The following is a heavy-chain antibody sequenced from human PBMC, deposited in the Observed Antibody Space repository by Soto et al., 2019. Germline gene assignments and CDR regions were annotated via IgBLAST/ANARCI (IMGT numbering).Heavy chain of an antibody. CDR1: EDTFTRYV. J-gene: IGHJ6*02. V-gene: IGHV1-3*01. Sequence: ASVKVSCKASEDTFTRYVIHWVRQAPGQMLEWMGWINAGNGNTKYSQNFQGRVTITRDASASTAYMELSSLRSQDTAVYYCATATIVTRTWKQYFYVMDVGGQESTVPVSS. CDR2: INAGNGNT. CDR3: ATATIVTRTWKQYFYVMDV. D-gene: IGHD1-1*01.